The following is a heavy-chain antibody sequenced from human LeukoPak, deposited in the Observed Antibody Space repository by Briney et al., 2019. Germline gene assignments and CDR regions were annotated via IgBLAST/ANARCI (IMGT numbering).Heavy chain of an antibody. V-gene: IGHV5-51*01. CDR3: ARRYSYGRNGFDP. CDR1: GYSFTSYW. J-gene: IGHJ5*02. Sequence: PGESLKISCKGSGYSFTSYWIGWVRQMPGKGLEWMGIIYPGDSDTSYSPSFQGQVTISADKSISTAYLQWSSLKTSDTAMYYCARRYSYGRNGFDPWGQGTLVTVSS. CDR2: IYPGDSDT. D-gene: IGHD5-18*01.